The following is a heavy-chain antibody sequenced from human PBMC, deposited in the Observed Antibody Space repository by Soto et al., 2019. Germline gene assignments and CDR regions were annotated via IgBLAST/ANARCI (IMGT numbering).Heavy chain of an antibody. CDR1: GFTFSIYW. CDR2: IKQDGSEK. CDR3: ARGLVDTAMAINNAFDI. Sequence: GGSLRLSCAASGFTFSIYWMRWVRHASGKGLEWVANIKQDGSEKYYVDSVKGRFTISRDNAKNSLYLQMNSLRAEDTAVYYCARGLVDTAMAINNAFDIWGQGTMVTVSS. D-gene: IGHD5-18*01. J-gene: IGHJ3*02. V-gene: IGHV3-7*01.